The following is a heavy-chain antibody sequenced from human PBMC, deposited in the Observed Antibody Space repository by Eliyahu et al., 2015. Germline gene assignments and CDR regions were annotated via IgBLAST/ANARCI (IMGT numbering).Heavy chain of an antibody. CDR2: ISGSGDNT. CDR1: GFTFSTYA. CDR3: AKDKVGGDYPRGPDY. Sequence: EVQLLESGGGLVQPGGSLRLSCXASGFTFSTYAMTWVRQAPGKGLEWVSAISGSGDNTYYADSVKGRFSISRDNSKNTLFLQMTSLRAEDTAVYYCAKDKVGGDYPRGPDYWGQGTLVTVSS. D-gene: IGHD4-17*01. V-gene: IGHV3-23*01. J-gene: IGHJ4*02.